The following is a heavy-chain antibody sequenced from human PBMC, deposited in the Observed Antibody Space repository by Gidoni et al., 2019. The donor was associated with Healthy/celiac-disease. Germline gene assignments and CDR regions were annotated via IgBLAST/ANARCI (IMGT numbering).Heavy chain of an antibody. CDR1: GGSISSSSYY. J-gene: IGHJ3*02. Sequence: QLQLQESGPGLVKPSETLSLTCTVSGGSISSSSYYWGWIRQPPGKGLEWIGSIYYSGSTYYNPSLKSRVTISVDTSKNQFSLKLSSVTAADTAVYYCARHRLRALWFGGPSFDAFDIWGQGTMVTVSS. CDR2: IYYSGST. D-gene: IGHD3-10*01. CDR3: ARHRLRALWFGGPSFDAFDI. V-gene: IGHV4-39*01.